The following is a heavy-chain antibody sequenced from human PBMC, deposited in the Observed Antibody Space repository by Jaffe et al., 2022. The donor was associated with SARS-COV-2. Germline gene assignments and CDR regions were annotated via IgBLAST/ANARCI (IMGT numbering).Heavy chain of an antibody. CDR1: GGSISSSSYY. Sequence: QLQLQESGPGLVKPSETLSLTCTVSGGSISSSSYYWGWIRQPPGKGLEWIGSIYYSGSTYYNPSLKSRVTISVDTSKNQFSLKLSSVTAADTAVYYCARRPGQQLENFDYWGQGTLVTVSS. CDR2: IYYSGST. CDR3: ARRPGQQLENFDY. V-gene: IGHV4-39*01. J-gene: IGHJ4*02. D-gene: IGHD6-13*01.